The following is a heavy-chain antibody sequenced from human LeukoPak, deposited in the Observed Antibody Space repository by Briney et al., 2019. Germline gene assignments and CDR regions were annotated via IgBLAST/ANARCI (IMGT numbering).Heavy chain of an antibody. CDR1: VFAFSTYA. CDR2: ISGGGGST. CDR3: AKERENWNFDWFDP. V-gene: IGHV3-23*01. J-gene: IGHJ5*02. D-gene: IGHD1-7*01. Sequence: PGGSLRLSCAASVFAFSTYAMSWVRQAPGKGPEWVSAISGGGGSTYYADSVNGRFTISRDNSKNTLYLQMNSLRGEDTAVYYCAKERENWNFDWFDPWGQGTLVTVSS.